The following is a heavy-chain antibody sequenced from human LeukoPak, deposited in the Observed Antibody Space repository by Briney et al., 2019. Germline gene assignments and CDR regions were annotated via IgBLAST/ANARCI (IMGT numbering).Heavy chain of an antibody. CDR3: ARGSGYSYGYADY. D-gene: IGHD5-18*01. V-gene: IGHV3-30-3*01. CDR2: ISYDGSNK. J-gene: IGHJ4*02. Sequence: GGSLRLSCAASGFTFSSYAVHWVRQAPGKGLEWVAVISYDGSNKYYADSVKGRFTISRDNSKNTLYLQMNSLRAEDTAVYYCARGSGYSYGYADYWGQGTLVTVSS. CDR1: GFTFSSYA.